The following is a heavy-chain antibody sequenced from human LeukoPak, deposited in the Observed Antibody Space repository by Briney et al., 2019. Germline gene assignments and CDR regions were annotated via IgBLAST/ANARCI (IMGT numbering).Heavy chain of an antibody. V-gene: IGHV3-21*01. CDR3: ARGSGYDYDSSGYYPAEIDY. CDR2: ISSSSSYI. D-gene: IGHD3-22*01. CDR1: GFTFSSYS. Sequence: GGSLRLSCAASGFTFSSYSMNWVRQAPGKGLEWVSSISSSSSYIYYADSVKGRFTISRDNAKNSLHLQMNSLRAEDTAVYYCARGSGYDYDSSGYYPAEIDYWGQGTLVTVSS. J-gene: IGHJ4*02.